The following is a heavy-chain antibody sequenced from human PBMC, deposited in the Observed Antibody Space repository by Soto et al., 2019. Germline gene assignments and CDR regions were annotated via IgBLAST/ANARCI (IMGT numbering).Heavy chain of an antibody. CDR3: ARGQYHDVLTGYRNGVFDY. CDR1: GGPFSGYY. D-gene: IGHD3-9*01. Sequence: QVQLQQWGAGLLKPSETLSLTCAVYGGPFSGYYWSWIRQPPGKGLEWIGEINHSGSANYNPSLKSRGTISEDTSKNQFSLKVTSVTAADTAVYYCARGQYHDVLTGYRNGVFDYWGQGTLVTVSS. V-gene: IGHV4-34*01. J-gene: IGHJ4*02. CDR2: INHSGSA.